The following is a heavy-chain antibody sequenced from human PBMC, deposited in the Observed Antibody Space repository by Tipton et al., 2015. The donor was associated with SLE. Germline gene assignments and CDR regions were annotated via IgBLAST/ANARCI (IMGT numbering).Heavy chain of an antibody. CDR3: ARSNGYYYDSSDGAFDI. Sequence: TLSLTCAVYGGSFSGYYWSWIRQPPGKGLEWIGEINHSGSTNYNPSLKSRVTISVDTSKNQFSLKLSSVTAADTAVYYCARSNGYYYDSSDGAFDIWGQGTMVTVSS. J-gene: IGHJ3*02. V-gene: IGHV4-34*01. CDR2: INHSGST. D-gene: IGHD3-22*01. CDR1: GGSFSGYY.